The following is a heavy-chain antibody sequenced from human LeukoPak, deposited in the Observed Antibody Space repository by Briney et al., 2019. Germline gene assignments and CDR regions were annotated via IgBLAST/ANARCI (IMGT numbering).Heavy chain of an antibody. J-gene: IGHJ4*02. CDR1: GFTFSDYY. CDR3: AREGSSSWYVDY. V-gene: IGHV3-11*01. Sequence: GGSLRLSCAASGFTFSDYYMSWIRQAPGKGLEWVSYSSGSSIYYADFVKGRFTISRDNAKNSLYLQMNSLRAEDTAMYYCAREGSSSWYVDYWGQGTLVTVSS. D-gene: IGHD6-13*01. CDR2: SSGSSI.